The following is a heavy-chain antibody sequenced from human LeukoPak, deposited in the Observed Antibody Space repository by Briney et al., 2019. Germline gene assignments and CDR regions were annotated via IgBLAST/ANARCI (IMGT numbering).Heavy chain of an antibody. J-gene: IGHJ6*02. D-gene: IGHD1-1*01. CDR3: ARGVDTTGGLWLYGMDV. Sequence: ASVKVSCKASGYTFTRHYMHWVPHAPGQGLEGMGIINPSGGSTSCAQKFQSRVTMTRDTSTSTVFMELSSLRSEDTAVYYCARGVDTTGGLWLYGMDVWGQGTTVTVSS. CDR2: INPSGGST. V-gene: IGHV1-46*01. CDR1: GYTFTRHY.